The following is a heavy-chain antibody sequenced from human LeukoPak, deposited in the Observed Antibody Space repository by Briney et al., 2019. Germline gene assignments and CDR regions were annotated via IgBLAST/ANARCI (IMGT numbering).Heavy chain of an antibody. CDR3: ARLPAITTYYYYIDV. Sequence: SETLSLTCAVSGGSLSSSSHYWGWIRQAPGKRLECIGTIYYSGSSYYTPSLEGRVTMSVDTSKNEFSLRLSSVTAADTAVYYSARLPAITTYYYYIDVWGKGTMVTVSS. J-gene: IGHJ6*03. CDR2: IYYSGSS. D-gene: IGHD5-12*01. V-gene: IGHV4-39*01. CDR1: GGSLSSSSHY.